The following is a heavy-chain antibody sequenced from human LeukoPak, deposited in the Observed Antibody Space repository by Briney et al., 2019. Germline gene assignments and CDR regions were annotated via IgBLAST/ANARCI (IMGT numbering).Heavy chain of an antibody. V-gene: IGHV3-23*01. D-gene: IGHD6-13*01. CDR3: AKDLEGIAAALVDY. Sequence: PGGSLRLSFAASGFTFSSYALSWVRQAPGKGLEWVSAISGSGGSTYYADSVKGRFTIPRDNSKNTLYLQMNSLRAEDTAVYYCAKDLEGIAAALVDYWGQGTLVTVSS. CDR1: GFTFSSYA. J-gene: IGHJ4*02. CDR2: ISGSGGST.